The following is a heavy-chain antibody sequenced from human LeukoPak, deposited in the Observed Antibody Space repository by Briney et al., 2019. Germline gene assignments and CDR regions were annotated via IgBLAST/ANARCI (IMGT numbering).Heavy chain of an antibody. CDR3: AKDRAYYYDSSGYYRAYYYGMDV. CDR1: GFTFSSYG. V-gene: IGHV3-30*18. CDR2: ISYDGSNE. J-gene: IGHJ6*02. Sequence: GGSLRLSCAASGFTFSSYGMHWVRQAPGKGLEWVAVISYDGSNEYYADSVKGRFTISRDNSKNTLYLQMNSLRAEDTAVYYCAKDRAYYYDSSGYYRAYYYGMDVWGQGTTVTVSS. D-gene: IGHD3-22*01.